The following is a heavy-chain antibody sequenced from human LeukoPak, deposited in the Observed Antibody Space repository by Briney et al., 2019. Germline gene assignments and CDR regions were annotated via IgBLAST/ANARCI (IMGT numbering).Heavy chain of an antibody. V-gene: IGHV1-18*01. CDR3: ARRRSEEFDFDC. D-gene: IGHD6-19*01. Sequence: GASVKVSWKAAGYIFSTFGIRWERQAPGQGLGWMGCISGYNGNTNYAQNLQGRVTMTTDTSTSTAYLELRSLRSDDTAVYYCARRRSEEFDFDCWGQGTLVTVSS. CDR1: GYIFSTFG. CDR2: ISGYNGNT. J-gene: IGHJ4*02.